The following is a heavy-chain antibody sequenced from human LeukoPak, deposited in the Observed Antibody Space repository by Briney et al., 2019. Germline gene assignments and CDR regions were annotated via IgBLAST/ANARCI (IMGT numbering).Heavy chain of an antibody. J-gene: IGHJ4*02. D-gene: IGHD3-3*01. V-gene: IGHV3-7*01. CDR1: GFTFSSYA. CDR3: ASGFLDDFWSGHF. Sequence: GGSLRLSCAASGFTFSSYAMSWVRLAPGKGPGWVANIKYDGSEKYYVDSVKGRFTISRDDAKNSLYLHMNSLRAEDTAVYYCASGFLDDFWSGHFWGQGTLVTVSS. CDR2: IKYDGSEK.